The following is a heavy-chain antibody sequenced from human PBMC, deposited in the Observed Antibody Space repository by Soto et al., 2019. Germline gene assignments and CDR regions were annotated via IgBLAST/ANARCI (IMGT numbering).Heavy chain of an antibody. D-gene: IGHD1-26*01. V-gene: IGHV4-4*02. Sequence: SETLSLTCAVSGGSISSSNWWSWVRQPPGKGLEWIGELYHSGSTNYNPSLKSRVTISVDKSKNLLSLKMSTVTAADTAVDDCARTSGSYYYYYGMDVWGQGTTVTVSS. J-gene: IGHJ6*02. CDR3: ARTSGSYYYYYGMDV. CDR2: LYHSGST. CDR1: GGSISSSNW.